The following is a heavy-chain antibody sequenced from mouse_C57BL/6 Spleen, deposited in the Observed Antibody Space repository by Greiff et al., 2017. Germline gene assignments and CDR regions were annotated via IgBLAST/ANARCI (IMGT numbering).Heavy chain of an antibody. CDR3: AKGEETYGNYRFAY. D-gene: IGHD2-10*02. V-gene: IGHV1-81*01. J-gene: IGHJ3*01. CDR1: GYTFTSYG. CDR2: IYPRSGNT. Sequence: QVQLQQSGAELARPGASVKLSCKASGYTFTSYGISWVKQSTGQGLEWIGEIYPRSGNTYYNEKFKGKATLTADKSSSTAYMELRSLTSEDSAVYFCAKGEETYGNYRFAYWGQGTLVTVSA.